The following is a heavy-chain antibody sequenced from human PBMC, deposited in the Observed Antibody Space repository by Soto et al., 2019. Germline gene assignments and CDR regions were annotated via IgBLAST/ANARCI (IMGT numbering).Heavy chain of an antibody. V-gene: IGHV4-59*02. D-gene: IGHD6-19*01. CDR3: ARRFLLEYSSGWQTGDIDY. Sequence: SETLSLTCSFSGDSVTSRYLTWIRQSPEKGLEWIGYMHYTGFSHYNPSLKSRLTISVDRSKNQFTLQLTSVTVEDTAVYYCARRFLLEYSSGWQTGDIDYWSQGNLVTVSS. CDR1: GDSVTSRY. J-gene: IGHJ4*02. CDR2: MHYTGFS.